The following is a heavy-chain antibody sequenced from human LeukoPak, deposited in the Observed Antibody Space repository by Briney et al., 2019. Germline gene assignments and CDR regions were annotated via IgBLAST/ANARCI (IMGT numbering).Heavy chain of an antibody. Sequence: SVTVSFTASGGTFSSYAINWVRQAPGQGLEWMGRIIPLLGVTNYAPKFQDRLTITAGKSTGTAYMELDSLRSEDTAMYYCASEPSRLDNWDGDSWGQGTLVTVSS. CDR2: IIPLLGVT. CDR3: ASEPSRLDNWDGDS. CDR1: GGTFSSYA. V-gene: IGHV1-69*04. J-gene: IGHJ4*02. D-gene: IGHD1-20*01.